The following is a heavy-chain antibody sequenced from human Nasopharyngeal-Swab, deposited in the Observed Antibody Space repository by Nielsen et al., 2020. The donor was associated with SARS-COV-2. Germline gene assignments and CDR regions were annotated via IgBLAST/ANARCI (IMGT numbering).Heavy chain of an antibody. Sequence: GGSLRLSCVASGFTFSSYNMNWVREAPRKGLEWVSYISSSDSTIYYADSVKGRFTISRDNAKNSLYLQMNSLRDEETAVYYCAKVIARSEYYYGMDVWGQGTTVTVSS. CDR1: GFTFSSYN. V-gene: IGHV3-48*02. CDR3: AKVIARSEYYYGMDV. J-gene: IGHJ6*02. D-gene: IGHD1-14*01. CDR2: ISSSDSTI.